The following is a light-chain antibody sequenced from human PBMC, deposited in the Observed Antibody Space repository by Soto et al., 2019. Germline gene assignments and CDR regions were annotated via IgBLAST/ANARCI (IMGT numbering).Light chain of an antibody. CDR2: AAS. CDR3: HESNSFPRT. CDR1: QAISTW. J-gene: IGKJ1*01. V-gene: IGKV1D-12*01. Sequence: DIQMPQSPSSVSASVGDRVTITCRASQAISTWLAWYQQKPGKAPKILLYAASNLQTGVPSRFSGSGSGPDLTLTISSLQPDDFATYYCHESNSFPRTFGQGTNVEIK.